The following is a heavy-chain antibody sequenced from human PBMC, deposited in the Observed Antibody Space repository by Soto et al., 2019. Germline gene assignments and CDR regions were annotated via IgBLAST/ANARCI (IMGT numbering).Heavy chain of an antibody. Sequence: QVELVESGGGVVQPGKSLRLSCAASGFTFSSYAMHWVRQAPGKGLEWVAVIFHDGTDEYYADSVKGRLTVSRDNSKNALNLHMNSLKPEDTAVYYCATAYADGPDGFDIWGQGTMVTVTS. CDR3: ATAYADGPDGFDI. J-gene: IGHJ3*02. D-gene: IGHD2-21*01. CDR2: IFHDGTDE. CDR1: GFTFSSYA. V-gene: IGHV3-30-3*01.